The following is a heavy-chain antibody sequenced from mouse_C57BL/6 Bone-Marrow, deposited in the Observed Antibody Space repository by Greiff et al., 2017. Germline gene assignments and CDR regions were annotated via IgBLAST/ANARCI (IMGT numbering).Heavy chain of an antibody. V-gene: IGHV1-55*01. CDR2: IYPGSGST. CDR3: AIDYGNYEAMDY. D-gene: IGHD2-1*01. Sequence: QVQLQQPGAELVKPGASVKMSCKASGYTFTSYWITWVKQRPGQGLEWIGDIYPGSGSTNYNEKFKSKATLTVDTSSSTAYMQLSSLTSEDSAVYYCAIDYGNYEAMDYWGQGTSVTVSS. J-gene: IGHJ4*01. CDR1: GYTFTSYW.